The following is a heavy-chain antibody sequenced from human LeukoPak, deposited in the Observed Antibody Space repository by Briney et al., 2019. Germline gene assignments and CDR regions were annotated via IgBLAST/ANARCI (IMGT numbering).Heavy chain of an antibody. J-gene: IGHJ6*03. Sequence: TGGSLRLSCAVSGFTFSAYSMNWVRQAPGKGLEWVSSITSGDFVYFADSLKGRFTISRDNAKSSLYLQMNSLRAEDTAVYYCARGGFTMVRGVIIPSNSYYYYMDIWGKGTTVTVSS. V-gene: IGHV3-21*01. D-gene: IGHD3-10*01. CDR3: ARGGFTMVRGVIIPSNSYYYYMDI. CDR2: ITSGDFV. CDR1: GFTFSAYS.